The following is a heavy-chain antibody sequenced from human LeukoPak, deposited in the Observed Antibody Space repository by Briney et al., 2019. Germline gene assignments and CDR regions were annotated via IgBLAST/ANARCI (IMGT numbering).Heavy chain of an antibody. D-gene: IGHD3-16*01. CDR3: VTIPSPFYDYREDFDY. CDR2: ISYDGSNK. CDR1: GFTFSSYG. Sequence: PGRSLRLSCAASGFTFSSYGMHWVRQAPGKGLEWVAVISYDGSNKYYADSVKGRFTISRDNSKNTLYLQMNSLRAEDTAVYYCVTIPSPFYDYREDFDYWGQGTLVTVSS. J-gene: IGHJ4*02. V-gene: IGHV3-30*03.